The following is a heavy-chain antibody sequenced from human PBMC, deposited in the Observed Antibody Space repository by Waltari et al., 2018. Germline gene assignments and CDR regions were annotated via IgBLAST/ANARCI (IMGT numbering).Heavy chain of an antibody. CDR3: AKALGIMGFDC. J-gene: IGHJ4*02. Sequence: QVQMVQSGGGVVQPGGSVKLSCAASGITFRNFAMHWVRQAPGKGLEWLAVVSFDGDSNNHIDSLKGRINISRDNSKNTVFLQMNMLRVEDTANYYCAKALGIMGFDCWGQGTLVAVAS. CDR1: GITFRNFA. V-gene: IGHV3-30*07. CDR2: VSFDGDSN. D-gene: IGHD3-16*01.